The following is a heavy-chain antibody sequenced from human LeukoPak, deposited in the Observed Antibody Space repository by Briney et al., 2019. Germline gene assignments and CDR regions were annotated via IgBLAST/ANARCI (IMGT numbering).Heavy chain of an antibody. J-gene: IGHJ4*02. CDR1: GGSISSGGYY. D-gene: IGHD2-2*02. V-gene: IGHV4-31*03. CDR3: ARAPSSTWFHRYIDY. Sequence: SETLSLTCTVSGGSISSGGYYWSWIRQHPGKGLEWIGYIYYSGSTYYNPSLKSRVTISVDTSKNQFSLKLSSVTAADTAVYYCARAPSSTWFHRYIDYWGQGTLVTVSS. CDR2: IYYSGST.